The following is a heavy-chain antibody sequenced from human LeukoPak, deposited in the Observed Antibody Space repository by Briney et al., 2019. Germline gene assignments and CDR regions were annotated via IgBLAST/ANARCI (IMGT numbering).Heavy chain of an antibody. CDR3: ARDSGYGGSFDY. J-gene: IGHJ4*02. CDR2: INPSGGST. V-gene: IGHV1-46*01. D-gene: IGHD4-23*01. CDR1: GYTFTSYY. Sequence: ASVKVSCKSSGYTFTSYYMHWVRQAPGQGLDWMGIINPSGGSTSYAQKFQGRVTMTRDTSTSTVYMELSSLRSEDTAVYYCARDSGYGGSFDYWGQGTLVTVSS.